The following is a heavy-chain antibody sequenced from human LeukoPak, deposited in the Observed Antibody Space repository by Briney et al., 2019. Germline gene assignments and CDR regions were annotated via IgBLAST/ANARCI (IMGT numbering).Heavy chain of an antibody. CDR3: ASQRSRELGFDY. D-gene: IGHD1-26*01. CDR2: IYPGDSDT. J-gene: IGHJ4*02. Sequence: GHSLKISCKGSGYSVTSYWIGWVRQMPGNRLERMGIIYPGDSDTRYSPSFQAQVTISADKSISTAYLQWSSLKASDTAMYYCASQRSRELGFDYWGQGTLVTVSS. CDR1: GYSVTSYW. V-gene: IGHV5-51*01.